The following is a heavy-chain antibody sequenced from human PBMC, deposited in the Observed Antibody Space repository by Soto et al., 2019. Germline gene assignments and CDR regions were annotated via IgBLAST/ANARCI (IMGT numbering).Heavy chain of an antibody. J-gene: IGHJ6*03. V-gene: IGHV1-18*01. CDR1: GYTFTIDG. Sequence: APVKVCCKSAGYTFTIDGISCVRQTPGQGLEWMGWISAYNGNTNYAQKLQGRVTMTTDTSTSTAYMELRSLRSDDTAVYYCARGAGYYYYYMDVWGKGTTVTVSS. CDR2: ISAYNGNT. CDR3: ARGAGYYYYYMDV. D-gene: IGHD3-10*01.